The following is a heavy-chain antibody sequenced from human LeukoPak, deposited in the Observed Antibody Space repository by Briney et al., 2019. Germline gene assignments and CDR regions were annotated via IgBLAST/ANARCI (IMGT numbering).Heavy chain of an antibody. D-gene: IGHD5-24*01. CDR1: GFTFSSYA. CDR2: ISGSGGST. V-gene: IGHV3-23*01. CDR3: AKNREMATIYWYFDL. Sequence: GGSLRLSSAASGFTFSSYAMSWVRQAPGKGLEWVSAISGSGGSTYYADSVKGRFTISRDNSKNTLYLQMNSLRAEDTAVYYCAKNREMATIYWYFDLWGRGTLVTVSS. J-gene: IGHJ2*01.